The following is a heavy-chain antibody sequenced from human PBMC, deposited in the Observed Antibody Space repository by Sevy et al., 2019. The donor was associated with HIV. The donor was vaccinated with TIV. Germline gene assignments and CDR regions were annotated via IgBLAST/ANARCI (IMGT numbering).Heavy chain of an antibody. CDR3: ANRGSCSSTSCYGMDHFDY. J-gene: IGHJ4*02. CDR2: IRYDGSNK. D-gene: IGHD2-2*01. Sequence: GGSLRLSCAASGFTFSSYGMHWVRQAPGKGLEWVAFIRYDGSNKYYADSVKGRFTISRDNSKNTLYLQMNSLRAEDTAVYYCANRGSCSSTSCYGMDHFDYWGQGTLVTVSS. V-gene: IGHV3-30*02. CDR1: GFTFSSYG.